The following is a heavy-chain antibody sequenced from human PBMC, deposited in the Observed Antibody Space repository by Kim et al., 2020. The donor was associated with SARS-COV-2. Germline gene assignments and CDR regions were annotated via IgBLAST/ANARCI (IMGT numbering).Heavy chain of an antibody. CDR2: INRRSGST. J-gene: IGHJ5*02. D-gene: IGHD1-26*01. CDR3: VRGEVGSLCDL. CDR1: GFTFTGYA. V-gene: IGHV3-23*01. Sequence: GGSLRLSCTASGFTFTGYAMSWVRQAPGKGLEWVSGINRRSGSTYYVDSVKGRFTISRDNSKKSLYLQMSTVRADDTAVYYCVRGEVGSLCDLWGQGTRVTVSS.